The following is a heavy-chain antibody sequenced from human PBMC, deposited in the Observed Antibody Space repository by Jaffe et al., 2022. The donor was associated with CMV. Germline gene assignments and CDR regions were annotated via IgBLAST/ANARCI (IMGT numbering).Heavy chain of an antibody. CDR1: GYTFTSYD. J-gene: IGHJ6*02. V-gene: IGHV1-8*01. CDR2: MNPNSGNT. Sequence: QVQLVQSGAEVKKPGASVKVSCKASGYTFTSYDINWVRQATGQGLEWMGWMNPNSGNTGYAQKFQGRVTMTRNTSISTAYMELSSLRSEDTAVYYCARGRLDYDFWSVNYYYGMDVWGQGTTVTVSS. CDR3: ARGRLDYDFWSVNYYYGMDV. D-gene: IGHD3-3*01.